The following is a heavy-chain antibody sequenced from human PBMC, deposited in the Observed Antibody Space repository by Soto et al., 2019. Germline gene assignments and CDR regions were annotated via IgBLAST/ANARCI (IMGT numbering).Heavy chain of an antibody. J-gene: IGHJ3*02. CDR3: HSSSGAFDI. CDR2: IISSSSYI. D-gene: IGHD6-6*01. CDR1: GFTFSSYS. V-gene: IGHV3-21*01. Sequence: GGSLRLSCAASGFTFSSYSMNWVRQAPGKVLEWVSSIISSSSYIYYADSVEGRFTISRDNAKNSLYLQMNSLRAEDTAVYYCHSSSGAFDIWGQGTMVTVSS.